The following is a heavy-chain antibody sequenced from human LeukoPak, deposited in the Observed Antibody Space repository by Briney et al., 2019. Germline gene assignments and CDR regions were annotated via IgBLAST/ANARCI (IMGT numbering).Heavy chain of an antibody. CDR2: IYTTGGT. CDR3: ARVQEVVQDYSYYYYMDV. CDR1: GVSIIDYY. D-gene: IGHD1-1*01. J-gene: IGHJ6*03. Sequence: SGTLSLTCTLSGVSIIDYYWSWIRQPAGKGLEWIGRIYTTGGTNYNPSLKSRVTMSIGTSKNQFSLKLNSVTAADTAVYYCARVQEVVQDYSYYYYMDVCGKGTTVTVS. V-gene: IGHV4-4*07.